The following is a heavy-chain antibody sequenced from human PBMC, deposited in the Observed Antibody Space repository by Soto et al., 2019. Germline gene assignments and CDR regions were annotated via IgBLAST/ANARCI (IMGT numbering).Heavy chain of an antibody. V-gene: IGHV1-69*02. Sequence: QVQLVQSGAEVKKPGSSVKVSCKASGGTFSSYTISWVRQAPGQGLEWMGRIIPILGIANYAQKFQGRVAITEDKSTRTAYMELSSLRSEDTAVYYCASSYDLGGWFDPWGQGTLVTVSS. D-gene: IGHD3-3*01. CDR1: GGTFSSYT. CDR2: IIPILGIA. CDR3: ASSYDLGGWFDP. J-gene: IGHJ5*02.